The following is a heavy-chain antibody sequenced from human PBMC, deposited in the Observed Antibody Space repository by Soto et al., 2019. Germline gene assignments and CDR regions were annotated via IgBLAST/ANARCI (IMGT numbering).Heavy chain of an antibody. CDR2: IYHTGVT. Sequence: SETLSLTCTVSGASITTYYWSWFRQPPGQGLESLGYIYHTGVTNSNPSLRGRLSISIDTAKNQFSLKLSSVTSADTAIYYCERTARVPEFWGPGILVTVSS. CDR1: GASITTYY. J-gene: IGHJ4*02. V-gene: IGHV4-59*01. D-gene: IGHD2-2*01. CDR3: ERTARVPEF.